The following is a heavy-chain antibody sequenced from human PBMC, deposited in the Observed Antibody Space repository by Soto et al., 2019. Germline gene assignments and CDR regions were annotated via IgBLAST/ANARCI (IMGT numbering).Heavy chain of an antibody. V-gene: IGHV4-59*01. CDR3: ARVMTTVTNAFDI. Sequence: LSLTCTVSGGSISSYYWSWIRQPPGKGLEWIGYIYYSGSTNYNPSLKSRVTISVDTSKNQFSLKLSSVTAADTAVYYCARVMTTVTNAFDIWGQGPMVTVSS. CDR2: IYYSGST. J-gene: IGHJ3*02. D-gene: IGHD4-17*01. CDR1: GGSISSYY.